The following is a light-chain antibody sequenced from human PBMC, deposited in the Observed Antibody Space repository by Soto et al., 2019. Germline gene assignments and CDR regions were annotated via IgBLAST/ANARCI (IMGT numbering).Light chain of an antibody. Sequence: SALTQPASVSGSPGQSITISCTGTISDVGTHNLVSWYQQHPGKAPKLIIYEVIKRPSGVSSRFSGSKSGNTASLTISGLQTDDEADYHCCSYAGSNPFPYVFGTGTKVTVL. CDR2: EVI. CDR3: CSYAGSNPFPYV. CDR1: ISDVGTHNL. J-gene: IGLJ1*01. V-gene: IGLV2-23*02.